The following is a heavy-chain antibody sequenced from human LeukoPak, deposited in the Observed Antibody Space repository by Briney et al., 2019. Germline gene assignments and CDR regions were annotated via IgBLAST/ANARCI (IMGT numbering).Heavy chain of an antibody. CDR3: TNTDSYGARGPGYFDY. CDR1: GFTFGSYA. V-gene: IGHV3-23*01. Sequence: GRSLRLSCAASGFTFGSYAMSWVRQAPGKGLEWVSAIVGGGESTFYTDSLRGRFTIARDNSKNILDLHMNSLRVEDTAVYYCTNTDSYGARGPGYFDYWGQGTLVTVSS. J-gene: IGHJ4*02. CDR2: IVGGGEST. D-gene: IGHD4/OR15-4a*01.